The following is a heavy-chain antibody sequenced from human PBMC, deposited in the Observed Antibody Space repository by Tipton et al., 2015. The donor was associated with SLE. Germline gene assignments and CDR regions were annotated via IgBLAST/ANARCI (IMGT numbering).Heavy chain of an antibody. D-gene: IGHD4-11*01. CDR2: IYYSGNT. V-gene: IGHV4-39*07. CDR1: GGSISSSSYY. Sequence: TLSLTCIVSGGSISSSSYYWGWIRQPPGKGLEWIGSIYYSGNTYYNPSLKSRVTISVDTSKNQFSLRLSSVTAADTAVYYCARPGTTVTVYWYFDLWGRGTLVTVSS. J-gene: IGHJ2*01. CDR3: ARPGTTVTVYWYFDL.